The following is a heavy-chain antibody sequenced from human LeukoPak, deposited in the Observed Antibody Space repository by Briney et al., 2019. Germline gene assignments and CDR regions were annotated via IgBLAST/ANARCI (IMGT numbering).Heavy chain of an antibody. J-gene: IGHJ4*02. CDR1: GFTFTSFY. CDR3: ARDLDY. CDR2: INPDGSET. Sequence: GGSLRLSCAASGFTFTSFYMSWVRQAPGKGLEWVANINPDGSETYYVGSLKGRFTISRDNAENSLYLQMNSLRADDTAVYYGARDLDYWGQGTLVTVSS. V-gene: IGHV3-7*04.